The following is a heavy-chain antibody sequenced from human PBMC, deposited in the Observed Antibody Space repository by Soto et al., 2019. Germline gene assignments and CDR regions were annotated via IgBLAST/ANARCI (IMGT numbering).Heavy chain of an antibody. CDR2: IYYSGST. J-gene: IGHJ4*02. D-gene: IGHD3-22*01. Sequence: SETLSLTCTVSGGSISSGGYYWSWIRQHPGKVLEWIGYIYYSGSTYYNPSLKSRVTISVDTSKNQFSLKLSSVTAADTAVYYCARYYYDSSGYYDYWGQGTLVTVSS. CDR1: GGSISSGGYY. V-gene: IGHV4-31*03. CDR3: ARYYYDSSGYYDY.